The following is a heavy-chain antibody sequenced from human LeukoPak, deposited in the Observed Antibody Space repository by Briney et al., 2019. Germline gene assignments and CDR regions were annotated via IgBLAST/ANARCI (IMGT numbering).Heavy chain of an antibody. Sequence: GGSLRLSCVASGFIVSNNYMSWVRQAPGKGLEWVSVLYNAGSTYYADSVKGRFTISRENAKNSLYLQMNSLRAGDTAVYYCARGEYSSGWYSYWGQGTLVTVSS. CDR1: GFIVSNNY. CDR3: ARGEYSSGWYSY. D-gene: IGHD6-19*01. CDR2: LYNAGST. V-gene: IGHV3-53*01. J-gene: IGHJ4*02.